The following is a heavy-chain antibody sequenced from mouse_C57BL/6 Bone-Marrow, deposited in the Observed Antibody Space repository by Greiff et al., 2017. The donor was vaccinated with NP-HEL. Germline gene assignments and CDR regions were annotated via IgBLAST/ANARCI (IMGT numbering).Heavy chain of an antibody. CDR2: FYPGSGSI. D-gene: IGHD2-5*01. CDR3: ARHEGFYSNYYWYFDV. Sequence: QVQLQQSGAELVKPGASVKLSCTASGYTFTEYTIHWVKQRSGQGLEWIGWFYPGSGSIKYNEKFKDKATLTADKSSSTVYMELSRLTSEDSAVYFCARHEGFYSNYYWYFDVWGTGTTVTVSS. J-gene: IGHJ1*03. V-gene: IGHV1-62-2*01. CDR1: GYTFTEYT.